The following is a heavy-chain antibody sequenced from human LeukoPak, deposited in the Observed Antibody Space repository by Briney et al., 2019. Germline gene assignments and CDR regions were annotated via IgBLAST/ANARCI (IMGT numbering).Heavy chain of an antibody. J-gene: IGHJ4*02. CDR3: VSFYETY. CDR1: GNYW. D-gene: IGHD2-2*01. Sequence: GGSLRLSWAASGNYWMHWVRQAPGKGLVWVSHINSDGSWTSYADSVKGRFTISKDNAKNTVYLQMNNLRAEDTAVYYCVSFYETYWGRGTLVTVSS. V-gene: IGHV3-74*01. CDR2: INSDGSWT.